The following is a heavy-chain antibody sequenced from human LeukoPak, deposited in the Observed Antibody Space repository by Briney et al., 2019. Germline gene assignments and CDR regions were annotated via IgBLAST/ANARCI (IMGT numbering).Heavy chain of an antibody. D-gene: IGHD2-2*01. V-gene: IGHV1-8*01. Sequence: AGSVKVSCKASGYTFTSYDINWVRQATGQGLEWMGWMNPNSGNTGYAQKFQGRVTMTRNTSISTAYMELSSLRSEDTAVYYCARARGVPAAGFDPWGQGTLVTVSS. J-gene: IGHJ5*02. CDR1: GYTFTSYD. CDR3: ARARGVPAAGFDP. CDR2: MNPNSGNT.